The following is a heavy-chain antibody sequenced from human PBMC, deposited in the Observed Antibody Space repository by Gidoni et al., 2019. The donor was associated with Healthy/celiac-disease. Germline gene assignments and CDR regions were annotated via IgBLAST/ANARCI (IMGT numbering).Heavy chain of an antibody. CDR1: GYTFTGYY. CDR3: AREPTVTTPADGMDV. Sequence: QVQLVQSGAEVKKPGASVKVSCKASGYTFTGYYMHWVRQAPGQGLEWMGWINPNSGGTNYAQKFQGRVTMTRDTSISTAYMELSRLRSDDTAVYYCAREPTVTTPADGMDVWGQGTTVTVSS. J-gene: IGHJ6*02. V-gene: IGHV1-2*02. CDR2: INPNSGGT. D-gene: IGHD4-17*01.